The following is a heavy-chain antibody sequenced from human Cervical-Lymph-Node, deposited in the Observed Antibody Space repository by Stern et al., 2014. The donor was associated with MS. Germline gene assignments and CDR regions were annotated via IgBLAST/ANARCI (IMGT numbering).Heavy chain of an antibody. CDR2: IYYGGST. J-gene: IGHJ4*02. V-gene: IGHV4-59*08. D-gene: IGHD6-13*01. Sequence: QVQLQESGPGLVKPSETLSLTCSVSGGSILTSYWSWIRQPPGKGLEWIGYIYYGGSTHYNPSLKSRLTISLDTSKEHFSRKLSSVTAADTAVYYCARLAEAGPLDYWGQGTLVTVSS. CDR1: GGSILTSY. CDR3: ARLAEAGPLDY.